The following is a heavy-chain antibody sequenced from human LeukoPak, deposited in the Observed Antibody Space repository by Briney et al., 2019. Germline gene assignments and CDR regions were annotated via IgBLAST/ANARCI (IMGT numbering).Heavy chain of an antibody. D-gene: IGHD2-21*01. Sequence: PSETLSLTCPVPGGSMNDYYWSWFRQPPGKGLEWIGYIYYSGGTNSNPSLKSRVTMSVDTSKNQFSLKVRSVTAADTSVYYCARRSIARGKVDVIVFDYWGQGALVTVSS. CDR1: GGSMNDYY. CDR3: ARRSIARGKVDVIVFDY. CDR2: IYYSGGT. V-gene: IGHV4-59*08. J-gene: IGHJ4*02.